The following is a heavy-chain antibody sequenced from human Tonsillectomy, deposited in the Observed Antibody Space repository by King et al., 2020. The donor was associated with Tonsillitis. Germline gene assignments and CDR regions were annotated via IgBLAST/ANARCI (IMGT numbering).Heavy chain of an antibody. Sequence: VQLQESGPGLVKPSETLSLTCTVSGGSISSYYWSWLRQPPGKGLEWIGYIYYSGSTNYNPSLKSRVTISVDTSKNQFSLKLSSVTAADTAVYYCARDPGGTEAFDIWGQGTMVTVSS. CDR1: GGSISSYY. V-gene: IGHV4-59*01. CDR2: IYYSGST. J-gene: IGHJ3*02. D-gene: IGHD1-26*01. CDR3: ARDPGGTEAFDI.